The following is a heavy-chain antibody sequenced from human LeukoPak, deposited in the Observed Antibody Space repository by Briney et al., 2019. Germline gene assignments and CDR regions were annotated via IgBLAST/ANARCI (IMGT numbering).Heavy chain of an antibody. CDR3: ARADGYSSSWYNFDY. D-gene: IGHD6-13*01. J-gene: IGHJ4*02. V-gene: IGHV3-23*01. CDR1: GFTFSSYA. Sequence: GGSLRLSCAASGFTFSSYAMSWVRQAPGKGLEWVSAISGSGGSTYYADSVKGRFTISRDNSKNTLYLQMNSLRAEDTAVYYCARADGYSSSWYNFDYWGQGTLVTVSS. CDR2: ISGSGGST.